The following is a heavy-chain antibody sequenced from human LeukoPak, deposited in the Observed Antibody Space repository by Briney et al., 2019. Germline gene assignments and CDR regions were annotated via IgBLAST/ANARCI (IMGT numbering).Heavy chain of an antibody. V-gene: IGHV1-18*01. D-gene: IGHD2-15*01. CDR3: ARTGALAKYCSGGSCYSHYYYYMDV. CDR1: GYTFTSYG. Sequence: ASVKVSCKASGYTFTSYGISWVRQAPGQGGEWMGWISAYNGNTNYAQKLQGRVTITTDTATSTDYMEMRRLRAEDTAVYYCARTGALAKYCSGGSCYSHYYYYMDVWGKGTTVTVSS. CDR2: ISAYNGNT. J-gene: IGHJ6*03.